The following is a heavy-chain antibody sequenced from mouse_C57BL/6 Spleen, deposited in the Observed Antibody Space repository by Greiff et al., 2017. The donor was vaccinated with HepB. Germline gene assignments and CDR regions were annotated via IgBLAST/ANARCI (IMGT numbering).Heavy chain of an antibody. V-gene: IGHV5-6*01. CDR2: ISSGGSYT. CDR1: GFTFSSYG. D-gene: IGHD3-1*01. J-gene: IGHJ2*01. CDR3: ARHESGY. Sequence: EVQGVESGGDLVKPGGSLKLSCAASGFTFSSYGMSWVRQTPDKRLEWVATISSGGSYTYYPDSVKGRFTISRDNAKNTLYLQMSSLKSEDTAMYYCARHESGYWGQGTTLTVAS.